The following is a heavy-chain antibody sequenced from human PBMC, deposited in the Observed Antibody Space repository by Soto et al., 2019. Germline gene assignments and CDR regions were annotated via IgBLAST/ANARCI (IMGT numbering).Heavy chain of an antibody. CDR2: IIPIFGTA. CDR3: ASLDSSSTRCYINGMDV. CDR1: GGTFSSYA. Sequence: QVQLVQSGAEVKKPGSSVKVSCKASGGTFSSYAISWVRQAPGQGLEWMGGIIPIFGTANYAQKFQGRVTITADESTSTAYMELSSLRSEYTAVYYCASLDSSSTRCYINGMDVWGQGTTVTVSS. V-gene: IGHV1-69*01. J-gene: IGHJ6*02. D-gene: IGHD2-2*02.